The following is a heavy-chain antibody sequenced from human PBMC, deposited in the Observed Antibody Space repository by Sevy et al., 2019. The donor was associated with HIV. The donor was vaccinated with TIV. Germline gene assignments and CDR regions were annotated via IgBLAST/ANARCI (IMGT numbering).Heavy chain of an antibody. Sequence: ASVKVSCKASGYNFIGYYVHWVRQAPGQGLEWIGRINPMNGDTKYAQKFQGTVTMTRDMSVSTAYMEVSRLKSVDTAIYYRAGQTSGWYAWFEPWGQGTMVTVSS. CDR1: GYNFIGYY. CDR3: AGQTSGWYAWFEP. V-gene: IGHV1-2*06. J-gene: IGHJ5*02. D-gene: IGHD6-19*01. CDR2: INPMNGDT.